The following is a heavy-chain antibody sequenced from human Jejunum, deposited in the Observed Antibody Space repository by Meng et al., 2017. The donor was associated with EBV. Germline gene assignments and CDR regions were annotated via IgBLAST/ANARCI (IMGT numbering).Heavy chain of an antibody. D-gene: IGHD4-17*01. CDR2: ICFSDYT. CDR3: AMGPDYAKSGY. CDR1: GGSIGSSIYC. V-gene: IGHV4-39*01. Sequence: QLQASGPGLGKPSETLSLTCTVSGGSIGSSIYCWGWIRQPPGKGLEWIGSICFSDYTYHNPSLKSRVAISADTSKNQFSLSLTSVTAADTAVYYCAMGPDYAKSGYWGQGTLVTVSS. J-gene: IGHJ4*02.